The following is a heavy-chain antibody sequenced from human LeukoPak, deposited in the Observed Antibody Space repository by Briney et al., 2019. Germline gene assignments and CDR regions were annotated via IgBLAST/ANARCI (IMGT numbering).Heavy chain of an antibody. V-gene: IGHV4-59*12. CDR3: ARARVSCSSTSCQRRRGWFDP. Sequence: PSETLSLTCTVSGGSISSYYWSWIRQPPGKGLEWIGYIYYSGSTNYNPSLKSRVTISVDTSKNQFSLKLSSVTAADTAVYYCARARVSCSSTSCQRRRGWFDPWGQGTLVTVSS. CDR1: GGSISSYY. CDR2: IYYSGST. J-gene: IGHJ5*02. D-gene: IGHD2-2*01.